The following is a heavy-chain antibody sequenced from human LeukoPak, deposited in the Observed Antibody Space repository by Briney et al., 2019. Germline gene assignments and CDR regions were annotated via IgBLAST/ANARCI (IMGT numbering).Heavy chain of an antibody. J-gene: IGHJ4*02. Sequence: PGGSLRLSCAASGFTFSSYGMHWVRQAPGKGLEWVAFIRYDGSNKYYADSVKGRFTISRDNSKNTLYLQMNSLRAEDTAVYYCAKTTYSSSSGYFDYWGQGTLVTVSS. CDR3: AKTTYSSSSGYFDY. D-gene: IGHD6-6*01. CDR1: GFTFSSYG. V-gene: IGHV3-30*02. CDR2: IRYDGSNK.